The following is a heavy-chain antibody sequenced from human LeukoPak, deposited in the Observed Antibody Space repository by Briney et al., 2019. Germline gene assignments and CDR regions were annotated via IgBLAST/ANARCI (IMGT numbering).Heavy chain of an antibody. J-gene: IGHJ4*02. CDR2: ISSSSSYI. CDR1: GFTFSSYS. V-gene: IGHV3-21*01. D-gene: IGHD1-26*01. CDR3: ARGGGTSYYYPDY. Sequence: PGGSLRLSCAASGFTFSSYSMNWIRQAPGKGLEWVSSISSSSSYIYYADSVKGRFTISRDNAKNSMYLQMNSLRAEDTAVYYCARGGGTSYYYPDYWGQGTLVTVSS.